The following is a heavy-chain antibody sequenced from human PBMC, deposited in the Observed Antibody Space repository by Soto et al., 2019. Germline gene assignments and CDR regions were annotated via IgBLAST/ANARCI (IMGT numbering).Heavy chain of an antibody. J-gene: IGHJ4*02. Sequence: QVQLQESGPGLVKPSETLSLTCTVSGGSVSGYYWSWIRQPPGKGLEWIGYIYYSGSTNYNPSLKSRVTISGDTSKNQFSLKLSSVTAADTAVYYCARGRQWLDDWGQGTLVTVSS. D-gene: IGHD6-19*01. V-gene: IGHV4-59*02. CDR2: IYYSGST. CDR3: ARGRQWLDD. CDR1: GGSVSGYY.